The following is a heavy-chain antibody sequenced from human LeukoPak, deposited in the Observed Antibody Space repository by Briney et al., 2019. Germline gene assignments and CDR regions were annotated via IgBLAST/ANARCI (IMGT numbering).Heavy chain of an antibody. CDR1: GFTFSSYS. J-gene: IGHJ4*02. D-gene: IGHD6-13*01. CDR2: ISSSSSTI. Sequence: GGSLRLSCAASGFTFSSYSMHWVRQAPGKGLEWVSYISSSSSTIYYADSVKGRFTIPRDNAQNSLYLQMNSLRDEDTAVYYCASYYSSTHDYWGQGTLVIVSS. V-gene: IGHV3-48*02. CDR3: ASYYSSTHDY.